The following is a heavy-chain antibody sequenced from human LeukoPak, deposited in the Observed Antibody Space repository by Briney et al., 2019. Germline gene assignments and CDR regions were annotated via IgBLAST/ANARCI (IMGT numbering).Heavy chain of an antibody. CDR1: VGTFSSYT. CDR3: AREGAAPGGMDV. J-gene: IGHJ6*02. D-gene: IGHD6-6*01. CDR2: IIPILGIA. V-gene: IGHV1-69*04. Sequence: SVKVSCKASVGTFSSYTISWVRQAPGQGREWMGRIIPILGIANYAQKFQGRVTITADKSTTTAYMELSRLRSEDTAVYYCAREGAAPGGMDVWGQGTTVTVSS.